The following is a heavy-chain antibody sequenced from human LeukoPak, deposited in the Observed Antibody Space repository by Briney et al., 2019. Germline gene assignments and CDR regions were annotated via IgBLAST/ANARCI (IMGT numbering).Heavy chain of an antibody. D-gene: IGHD3-3*01. Sequence: ASVKVSCKASGYTFTSYGISWVRQAPGQGLEWMGWISAYNGNTNYAQKLQGRVTMTTDTSTSTAYMELRSLRFDDTAVYYCARGYDFWSGYDGTYYFDYWGQGTLVTVSS. CDR1: GYTFTSYG. V-gene: IGHV1-18*01. J-gene: IGHJ4*02. CDR2: ISAYNGNT. CDR3: ARGYDFWSGYDGTYYFDY.